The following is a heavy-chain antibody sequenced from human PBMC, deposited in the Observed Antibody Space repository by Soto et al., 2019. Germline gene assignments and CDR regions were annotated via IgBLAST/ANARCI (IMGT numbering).Heavy chain of an antibody. CDR2: IKEDGSER. CDR1: GFTFSTYW. Sequence: GGSLRLSCVVSGFTFSTYWMSWVRQAPGKGREWVANIKEDGSERYYLDSVKGRFTIYRDNAKNSLYLQMNSLRAEDTAVYYCARDKVVGPTTLDYWGQGTLVTVSS. J-gene: IGHJ4*02. V-gene: IGHV3-7*03. CDR3: ARDKVVGPTTLDY. D-gene: IGHD1-26*01.